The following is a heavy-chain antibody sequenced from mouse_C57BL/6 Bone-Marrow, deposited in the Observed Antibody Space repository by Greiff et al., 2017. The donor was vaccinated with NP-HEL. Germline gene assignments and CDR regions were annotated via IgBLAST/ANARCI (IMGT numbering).Heavy chain of an antibody. CDR2: ISNGGGST. CDR3: ARHDDYDVNYYAMDY. D-gene: IGHD2-4*01. V-gene: IGHV5-12*01. J-gene: IGHJ4*01. CDR1: GFTFSDYY. Sequence: EVQRVESGGGLVQPGGSLKLSCAASGFTFSDYYMYWVRQTPEKRLEWVAYISNGGGSTYYPDTVKGRFTISRDNAKNTLYLQMSRLKSEDTAMYYCARHDDYDVNYYAMDYWGQGTSVTVSS.